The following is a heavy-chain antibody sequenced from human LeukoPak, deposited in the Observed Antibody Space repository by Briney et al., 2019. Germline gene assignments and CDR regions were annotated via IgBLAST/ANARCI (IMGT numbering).Heavy chain of an antibody. V-gene: IGHV4-59*05. J-gene: IGHJ4*02. Sequence: SETLSLTCAVSGGSISSYYWSWIRQPPGKGLEWIGSIYYSGSTYYNPSLKSRVTISVDTSKNQFSLKLSSVTAADTAVYYCARTPYSSGWYLFDLWGQGTLVTVSS. CDR1: GGSISSYY. CDR2: IYYSGST. CDR3: ARTPYSSGWYLFDL. D-gene: IGHD6-19*01.